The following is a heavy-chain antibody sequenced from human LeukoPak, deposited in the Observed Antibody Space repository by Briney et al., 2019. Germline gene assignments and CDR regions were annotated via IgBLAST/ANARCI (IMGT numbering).Heavy chain of an antibody. CDR2: IRYDGSNK. J-gene: IGHJ6*04. D-gene: IGHD3-16*02. V-gene: IGHV3-30*02. CDR3: AKDITRAASYRVYMDV. CDR1: GFTFSSYG. Sequence: PGGSLRLSCAASGFTFSSYGMHWVRQAPGKGLEWVAFIRYDGSNKYYADSVKGRFTISRDNSKNTLYLQMNSLRAEDTAVYYCAKDITRAASYRVYMDVWGKGTTVTISS.